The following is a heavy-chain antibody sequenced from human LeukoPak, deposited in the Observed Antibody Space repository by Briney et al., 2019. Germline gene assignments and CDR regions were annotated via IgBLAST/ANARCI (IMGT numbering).Heavy chain of an antibody. J-gene: IGHJ6*03. V-gene: IGHV3-33*01. CDR2: IWYDGSNK. CDR1: GFTFSSYG. CDR3: ARTVTTKYYYYYYMDV. D-gene: IGHD4-17*01. Sequence: PGRSLRLSCAASGFTFSSYGMHWVRQAPGKGLEWVVVIWYDGSNKYYADSVKGRFTISRDNSKNTLYLQMNSLRAEDTAVYYCARTVTTKYYYYYYMDVWGKGTTVTVSS.